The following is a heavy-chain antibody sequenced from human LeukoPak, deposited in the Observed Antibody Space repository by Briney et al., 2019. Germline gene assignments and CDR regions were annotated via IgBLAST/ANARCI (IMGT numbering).Heavy chain of an antibody. J-gene: IGHJ4*02. Sequence: SETLSLTCTVSGGSISSSSYYWGWIRQPPGKGLEWIGSIYYSGSTYYNPSLKSRVTISVDTSKNQFSLKLSSVTAADTAVYYCARDLPYCSGGSCYSGGLDYWGQGTLVTVSS. CDR1: GGSISSSSYY. CDR2: IYYSGST. V-gene: IGHV4-39*07. CDR3: ARDLPYCSGGSCYSGGLDY. D-gene: IGHD2-15*01.